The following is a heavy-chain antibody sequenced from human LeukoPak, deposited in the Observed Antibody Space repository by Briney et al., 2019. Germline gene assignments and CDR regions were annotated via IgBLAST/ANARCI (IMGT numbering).Heavy chain of an antibody. CDR3: ARGRYSSSPYFDY. V-gene: IGHV4-34*01. CDR1: GGSISSYY. D-gene: IGHD6-6*01. Sequence: SETLSLTCTVSGGSISSYYWSWIRQPPGKGLEWIGEINHSGSTNYNPSLKSRVTISVDTSKNQFSLKLSSVTAADTAVYYCARGRYSSSPYFDYWGQGTLVTVSS. CDR2: INHSGST. J-gene: IGHJ4*02.